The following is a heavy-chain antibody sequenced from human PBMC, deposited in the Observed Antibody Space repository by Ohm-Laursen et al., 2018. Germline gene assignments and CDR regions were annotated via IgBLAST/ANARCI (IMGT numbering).Heavy chain of an antibody. CDR3: ATMLGGTGMVRGVIDDY. Sequence: GATVKISCKASGYTFTGYYMNWVRQAPGQGLEWMGWINPNNGGTNSAQKFQGRVTMTRDTSISTAYMELSRLRSDDTAVYYCATMLGGTGMVRGVIDDYWGQGTLVTVSS. D-gene: IGHD3-10*01. CDR2: INPNNGGT. V-gene: IGHV1-2*02. J-gene: IGHJ4*02. CDR1: GYTFTGYY.